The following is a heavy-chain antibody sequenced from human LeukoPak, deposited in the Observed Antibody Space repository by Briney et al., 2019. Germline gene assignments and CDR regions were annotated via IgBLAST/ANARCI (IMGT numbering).Heavy chain of an antibody. CDR3: AREKGVVVPAAAIDY. V-gene: IGHV3-48*04. CDR2: ISSSSSTI. Sequence: GGSLRLSCAASGFTFSSYSMNWVRQAPGKGLEWVSYISSSSSTIYYADSVKGRFTISRDNAKNSLYLQMNSLRTEDTAVYYCAREKGVVVPAAAIDYWGQGTLVTVSS. D-gene: IGHD2-2*01. CDR1: GFTFSSYS. J-gene: IGHJ4*02.